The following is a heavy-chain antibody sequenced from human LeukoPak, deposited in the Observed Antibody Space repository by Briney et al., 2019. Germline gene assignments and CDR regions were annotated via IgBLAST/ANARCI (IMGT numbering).Heavy chain of an antibody. CDR2: IYSGGST. Sequence: GGSLRLSCAASGFTVSSKYMSWVRQAPGKGLEWVSVIYSGGSTYYADSVKGRFTISRDNAKNSLFLQMNSLRAEDTAVYYCARFALKTPPTDWGQGTLVTVSS. V-gene: IGHV3-53*01. CDR3: ARFALKTPPTD. J-gene: IGHJ4*02. CDR1: GFTVSSKY.